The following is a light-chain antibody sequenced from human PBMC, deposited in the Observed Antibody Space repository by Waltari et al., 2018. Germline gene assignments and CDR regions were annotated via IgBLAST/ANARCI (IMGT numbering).Light chain of an antibody. CDR1: QTVSTIA. Sequence: IVLTQSPGTLSLSPGARATLSCRTSQTVSTIAVSWYQQKPGQAPRVLIYSTYNRATGIPDRFSGSGSGTDFTLTINRLAPEDFAMYYCQQYDGIVVTFGGGTKVEI. CDR3: QQYDGIVVT. CDR2: STY. V-gene: IGKV3-20*01. J-gene: IGKJ4*01.